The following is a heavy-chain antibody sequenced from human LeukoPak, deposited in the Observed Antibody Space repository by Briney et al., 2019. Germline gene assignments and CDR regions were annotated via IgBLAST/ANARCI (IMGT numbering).Heavy chain of an antibody. J-gene: IGHJ4*02. D-gene: IGHD3-22*01. V-gene: IGHV3-30-3*01. Sequence: GGSLRLSCAASGFTFSSYAMHWVRQAPGKGLEWVAVISYDGSNKYYADSVKGRFTISRDNSKNTLYLQMNSLRAEDTAVYYCAEPEGGYYDIRPDWGQGTLVTVSS. CDR3: AEPEGGYYDIRPD. CDR1: GFTFSSYA. CDR2: ISYDGSNK.